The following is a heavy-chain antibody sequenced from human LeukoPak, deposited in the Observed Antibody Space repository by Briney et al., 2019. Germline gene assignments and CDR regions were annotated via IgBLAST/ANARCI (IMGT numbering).Heavy chain of an antibody. CDR2: MYHSGST. V-gene: IGHV4-39*01. D-gene: IGHD2-15*01. CDR3: ASLRLRYCSGGSCHSPGRFDA. J-gene: IGHJ5*02. CDR1: GASISSITYH. Sequence: SETLSLTCTVSGASISSITYHWGWIRQPPGKGLEWIATMYHSGSTYYNPSLKSRVIISVDTSKNQFSLKMRSVTAADTAVYYCASLRLRYCSGGSCHSPGRFDAWGQGTPVTVSS.